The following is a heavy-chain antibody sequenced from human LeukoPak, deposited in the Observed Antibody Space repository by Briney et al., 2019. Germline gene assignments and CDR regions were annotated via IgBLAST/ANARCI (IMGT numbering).Heavy chain of an antibody. D-gene: IGHD6-6*01. Sequence: SETLPLTCAVYGGSFSGYYWSWIRQPPGKGLEWIGEINHSGSTNYNPSLKSRVTISVDTSKNQFSLKLSSVTAADTAVYYCARSVRRSSSSQNGGWGQGTLVTVSS. CDR2: INHSGST. CDR3: ARSVRRSSSSQNGG. V-gene: IGHV4-34*01. CDR1: GGSFSGYY. J-gene: IGHJ4*02.